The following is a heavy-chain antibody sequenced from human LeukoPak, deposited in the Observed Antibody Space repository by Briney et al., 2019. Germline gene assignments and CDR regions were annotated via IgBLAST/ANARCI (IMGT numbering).Heavy chain of an antibody. CDR2: ISSSGSTI. D-gene: IGHD6-6*01. V-gene: IGHV3-11*01. CDR3: ARDGRYAGSSSY. Sequence: GGSLRLSCAASVFSSSDDYMSSIRQAPGEGLGGVSSISSSGSTIYYADAVKGRFTISRDNAKNSLYLQMNSLRAEDTAVYYCARDGRYAGSSSYWGQGTLVTVSS. J-gene: IGHJ4*02. CDR1: VFSSSDDY.